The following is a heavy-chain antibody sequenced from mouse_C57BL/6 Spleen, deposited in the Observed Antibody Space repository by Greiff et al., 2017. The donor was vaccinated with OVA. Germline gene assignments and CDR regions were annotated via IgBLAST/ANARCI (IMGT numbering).Heavy chain of an antibody. CDR2: IDPNSGGT. Sequence: QVQLQQPGAELVKPGASVKLSCKASGYTFTSYWMHWVKQRPGRGLEWIGRIDPNSGGTKNNEKFKSKATLTVDKPSSTAYMQLSSLTSEDSAVYYCARGDSNYGFLLDYWGQGTSVTVSS. CDR1: GYTFTSYW. V-gene: IGHV1-72*01. CDR3: ARGDSNYGFLLDY. D-gene: IGHD2-5*01. J-gene: IGHJ4*01.